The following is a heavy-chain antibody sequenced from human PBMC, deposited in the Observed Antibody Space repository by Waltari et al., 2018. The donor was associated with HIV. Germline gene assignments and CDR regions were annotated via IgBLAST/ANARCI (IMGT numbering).Heavy chain of an antibody. CDR2: TYHRSKWFQ. CDR3: ARDSNGLDY. Sequence: HVQLLQSGPGLVTSSQTLSITCAISGDSVSSDSAAGHWIRLSPSGRLEWLGRTYHRSKWFQLYAPSVRGRIRVDVDTSVNHFSLHLDSVTPDDTAVYYCARDSNGLDYWGQGTVVTVSS. CDR1: GDSVSSDSAA. D-gene: IGHD4-4*01. V-gene: IGHV6-1*02. J-gene: IGHJ4*02.